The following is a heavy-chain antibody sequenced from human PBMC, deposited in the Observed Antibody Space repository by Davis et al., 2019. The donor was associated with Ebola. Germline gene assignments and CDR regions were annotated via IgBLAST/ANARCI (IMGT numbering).Heavy chain of an antibody. CDR1: GFTFSSYA. CDR2: IIPILGIA. D-gene: IGHD1-26*01. CDR3: ARDGVPRARVGATYYFDY. V-gene: IGHV1-69*04. Sequence: GGSLRLSCAASGFTFSSYAISWVRQAPGQGLEWMGRIIPILGIANYAQKFQGRVTITADKSTSTAYMELSSLRSGDTAVYYCARDGVPRARVGATYYFDYWGQGTLVTVSS. J-gene: IGHJ4*02.